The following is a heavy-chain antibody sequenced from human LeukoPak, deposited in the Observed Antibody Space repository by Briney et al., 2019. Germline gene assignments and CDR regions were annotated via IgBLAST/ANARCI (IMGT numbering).Heavy chain of an antibody. CDR3: STQQLVRFVLRFQH. Sequence: ASVKVSCKVSGYTLTELSMHWVRQAPGKGLEWMGRFDPEDGETIYAQKFQGRVTMTEDTSTNTAYMELSSLRSEDTAVYYCSTQQLVRFVLRFQHWGQGTLVTVSS. D-gene: IGHD6-13*01. CDR1: GYTLTELS. V-gene: IGHV1-24*01. J-gene: IGHJ1*01. CDR2: FDPEDGET.